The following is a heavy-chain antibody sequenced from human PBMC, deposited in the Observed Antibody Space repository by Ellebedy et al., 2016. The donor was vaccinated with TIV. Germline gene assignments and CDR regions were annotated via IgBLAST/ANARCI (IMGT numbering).Heavy chain of an antibody. CDR3: ARRGSRYWHFDL. Sequence: GESLKISCGALGFPFKNYWLTSVRQAPGKGLEWVASIEDAGTETYSVDSAEGRFIISRDNAKNSLYLRINNPRDEDTAVYYCARRGSRYWHFDLWGRGTQVIVSS. J-gene: IGHJ2*01. CDR1: GFPFKNYW. V-gene: IGHV3-7*03. CDR2: IEDAGTET. D-gene: IGHD1-1*01.